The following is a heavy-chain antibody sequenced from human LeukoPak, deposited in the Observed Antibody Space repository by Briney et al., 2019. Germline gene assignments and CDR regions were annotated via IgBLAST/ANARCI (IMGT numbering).Heavy chain of an antibody. Sequence: SETLSLTCTVSGGSIRRSSYYWGWIRQPPGKGLEWIGSMYYSGSTYYNPSLKSRVTISVDTSKNQFSLKLSSATAADTAVYYCARVGGWPQYYYYYMDVWGKGTTVTVSS. V-gene: IGHV4-39*01. CDR1: GGSIRRSSYY. J-gene: IGHJ6*03. CDR3: ARVGGWPQYYYYYMDV. D-gene: IGHD3-16*01. CDR2: MYYSGST.